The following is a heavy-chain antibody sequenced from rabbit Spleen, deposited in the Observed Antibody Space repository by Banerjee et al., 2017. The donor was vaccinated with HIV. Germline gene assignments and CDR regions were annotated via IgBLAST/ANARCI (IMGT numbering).Heavy chain of an antibody. CDR3: ARDTSSSFSSYGMDL. J-gene: IGHJ6*01. CDR2: IDIGSSGFT. CDR1: GVSFRSSSY. D-gene: IGHD1-1*01. Sequence: QLLAESGGELVKLGATLTLTCTASGVSFRSSSYMSWVRQAPGKGLEWTACIDIGSSGFTYFATWAKGRFPISKTSSTTVTLQMTRLTAADTATYFCARDTSSSFSSYGMDLWGPGTLVTVS. V-gene: IGHV1S40*01.